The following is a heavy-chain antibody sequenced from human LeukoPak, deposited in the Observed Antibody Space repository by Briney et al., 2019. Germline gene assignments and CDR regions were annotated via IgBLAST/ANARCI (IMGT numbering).Heavy chain of an antibody. CDR2: ISGSGGST. Sequence: GSLRPSCAASGFTFSSYAMSWVRQAPGKGLEWVSAISGSGGSTYYADSVKGRFTISRDNSKNTLYLQMNSLRAEDTAVYYCARTGIAVAGSFDYWGQGTLVTVSS. V-gene: IGHV3-23*01. CDR1: GFTFSSYA. CDR3: ARTGIAVAGSFDY. J-gene: IGHJ4*02. D-gene: IGHD6-19*01.